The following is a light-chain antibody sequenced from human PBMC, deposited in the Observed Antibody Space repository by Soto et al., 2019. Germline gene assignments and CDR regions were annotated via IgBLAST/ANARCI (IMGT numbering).Light chain of an antibody. J-gene: IGKJ4*01. CDR2: GAS. CDR3: QQYGSSPVT. Sequence: EIVMTQSPATLSVSPGERATLSCRASQSVSSSYLAWYQQKSGQAPRLLIYGASGRATGISDRFSGSGSGTDFTLTISRLEPEDFAVYYCQQYGSSPVTFGGGTKVDIK. CDR1: QSVSSSY. V-gene: IGKV3-20*01.